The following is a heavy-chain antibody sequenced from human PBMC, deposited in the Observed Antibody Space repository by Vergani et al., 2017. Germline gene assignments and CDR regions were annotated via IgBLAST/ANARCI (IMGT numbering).Heavy chain of an antibody. CDR3: AKEPLGGYYYMDV. V-gene: IGHV3-9*01. D-gene: IGHD2-15*01. Sequence: EVQLVGSGGGLVQPGRSLRLSCAASGFTFDDYAMHWVRQAPGKGLEWVSGISWNSGSIGYADSVKGRFTISRDNAKNSLYLQMNSLRAEDTALYYCAKEPLGGYYYMDVWGKGTTVTVSS. CDR2: ISWNSGSI. J-gene: IGHJ6*03. CDR1: GFTFDDYA.